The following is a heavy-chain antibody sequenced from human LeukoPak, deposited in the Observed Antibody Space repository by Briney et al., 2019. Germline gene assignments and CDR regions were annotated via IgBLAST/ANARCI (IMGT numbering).Heavy chain of an antibody. J-gene: IGHJ3*02. CDR1: GGSISSYY. V-gene: IGHV4-4*07. CDR2: IYTSGST. CDR3: AREEYYYDSSGYNIYAFDI. Sequence: SETLSLTCTVSGGSISSYYWSWIRQPAGKGLEWIGRIYTSGSTNYNPSLKSRVTMSVDTSKNQFSLKLSSVTAADTAVYYCAREEYYYDSSGYNIYAFDIWGQGTMVTVSS. D-gene: IGHD3-22*01.